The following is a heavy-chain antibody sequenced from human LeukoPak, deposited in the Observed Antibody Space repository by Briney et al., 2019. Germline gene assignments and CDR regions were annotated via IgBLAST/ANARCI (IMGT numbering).Heavy chain of an antibody. D-gene: IGHD4-17*01. V-gene: IGHV3-30*03. CDR3: ARGDYGDYGFFGY. Sequence: GRSLRLSCAASGFTFSNYGMHWVRQAPGKGLEWVAVISYDGSNEYYADSVKGRFTISRDDSKNTLYLQMNSLRAEDTAVYYCARGDYGDYGFFGYWGQGTLVTVSS. CDR2: ISYDGSNE. J-gene: IGHJ4*02. CDR1: GFTFSNYG.